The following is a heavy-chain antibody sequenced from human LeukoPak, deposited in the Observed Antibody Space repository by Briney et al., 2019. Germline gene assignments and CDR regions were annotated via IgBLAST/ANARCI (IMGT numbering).Heavy chain of an antibody. V-gene: IGHV1-8*03. CDR3: ARDQKGTWGSGIADSKRAFDI. CDR2: MNPNSGNT. CDR1: GYTFTSYD. D-gene: IGHD3-10*01. J-gene: IGHJ3*02. Sequence: ASVKVSCKASGYTFTSYDINWVRQATGQGLEWMGWMNPNSGNTGYAQKFQGRVTITRNTSISTAYMELRSLRSDDTAVYYCARDQKGTWGSGIADSKRAFDIWGQGTMVTVSS.